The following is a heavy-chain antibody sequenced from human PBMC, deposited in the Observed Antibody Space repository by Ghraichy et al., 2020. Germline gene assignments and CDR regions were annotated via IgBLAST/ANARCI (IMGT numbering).Heavy chain of an antibody. Sequence: SETLSLTCTVSGGSISTYYWTWVRQPPGKGLEWIGYIYYTGNTNDNPSLKSRVTMSLDKSKNQFSLTLTSVIAADTACYYCTRRVAVASLGYYFDYWGQGALVTVSS. CDR1: GGSISTYY. J-gene: IGHJ4*02. V-gene: IGHV4-59*08. CDR3: TRRVAVASLGYYFDY. CDR2: IYYTGNT. D-gene: IGHD6-19*01.